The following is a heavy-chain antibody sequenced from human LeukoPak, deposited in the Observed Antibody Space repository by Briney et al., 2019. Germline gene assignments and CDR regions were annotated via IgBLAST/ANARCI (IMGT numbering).Heavy chain of an antibody. CDR2: MNPNSGNT. J-gene: IGHJ3*02. V-gene: IGHV1-8*02. D-gene: IGHD3-22*01. Sequence: GASVKVSCKASGYTFTSYDIKWMRQAPGQGLEWMGWMNPNSGNTGYAQKFQGRVTMTRNTSISTVYMELSSLRSEDTAVYYCARAYDSSGYAPNDAFDIWGQGTMVTVSS. CDR1: GYTFTSYD. CDR3: ARAYDSSGYAPNDAFDI.